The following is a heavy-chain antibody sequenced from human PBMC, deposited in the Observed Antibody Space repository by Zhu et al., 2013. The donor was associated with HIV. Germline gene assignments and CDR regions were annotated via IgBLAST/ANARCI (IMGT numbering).Heavy chain of an antibody. CDR2: MNPNSGNT. J-gene: IGHJ6*02. D-gene: IGHD2-15*01. CDR1: GYTFTSYD. V-gene: IGHV1-8*01. Sequence: QVQLVQSGAEVKKPGASVKVSCKASGYTFTSYDINWVRQATGQGLEWMGWMNPNSGNTGYAQKFQGRVTMTRNTSISTAYMELSSLRSEDTAVYYCARGAQALPGIDYYYYGMDVWGQGTTVTVS. CDR3: ARGAQALPGIDYYYYGMDV.